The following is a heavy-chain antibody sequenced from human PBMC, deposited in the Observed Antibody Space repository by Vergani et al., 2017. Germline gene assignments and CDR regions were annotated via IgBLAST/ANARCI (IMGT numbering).Heavy chain of an antibody. Sequence: QVQLVQSGAEVKKPGASVNVSCKASGYTFTDYYIHWVRQAPGQGLEWLGWINPNKGGTNYAQKFQGRVTMTRDTSISTAYVELSRLRSDDTAVYYCARDYGMNVWAQGTTVTVSS. J-gene: IGHJ6*02. CDR1: GYTFTDYY. V-gene: IGHV1-2*02. CDR2: INPNKGGT. CDR3: ARDYGMNV.